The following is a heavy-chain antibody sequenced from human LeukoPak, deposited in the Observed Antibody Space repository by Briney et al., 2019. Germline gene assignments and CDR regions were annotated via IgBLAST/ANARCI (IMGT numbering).Heavy chain of an antibody. V-gene: IGHV4-39*07. D-gene: IGHD1-26*01. CDR3: ATDGRWEFPA. J-gene: IGHJ4*02. Sequence: PSETLSLTCTVSGGSISRSSCYWGWIRQPPGKVLEWIGSIYFSGSTYYNPSLKSRVTISVDTSKNRFSLKLSSVTAAETAVYYCATDGRWEFPAWGQGTLVTVSS. CDR2: IYFSGST. CDR1: GGSISRSSCY.